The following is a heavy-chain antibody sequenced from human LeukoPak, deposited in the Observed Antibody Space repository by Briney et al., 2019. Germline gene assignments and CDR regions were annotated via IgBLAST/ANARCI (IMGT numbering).Heavy chain of an antibody. J-gene: IGHJ3*02. CDR3: ASLRSYSDAFDI. Sequence: KPGESLKISCKGSGYNFASYWIAWVRQMPGKGLEWMGIIYPGDSDTRYSPSFQGQVTISADKSISTAYLQWSSLKASDTAMYYCASLRSYSDAFDIWGQGTMVTVSS. CDR1: GYNFASYW. CDR2: IYPGDSDT. D-gene: IGHD2-21*01. V-gene: IGHV5-51*01.